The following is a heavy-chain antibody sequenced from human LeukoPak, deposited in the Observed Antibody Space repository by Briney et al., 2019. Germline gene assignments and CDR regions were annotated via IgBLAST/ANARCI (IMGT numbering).Heavy chain of an antibody. J-gene: IGHJ4*02. Sequence: PSETLSFTCTVSGGSISSSSYYWGWIRQPPGKGLEWIGSIYYSGSTYYNPSLKSRVTISVDTSKNQFSLKLSSVTAADTAVYYCARDLRKGTYFDSWSQGTLVTVSS. V-gene: IGHV4-39*02. CDR2: IYYSGST. CDR1: GGSISSSSYY. D-gene: IGHD3-10*01. CDR3: ARDLRKGTYFDS.